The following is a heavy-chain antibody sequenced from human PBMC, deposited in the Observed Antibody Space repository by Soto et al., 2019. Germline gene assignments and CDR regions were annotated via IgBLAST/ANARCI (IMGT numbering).Heavy chain of an antibody. CDR2: MNPNSGNT. V-gene: IGHV1-8*01. CDR1: GYTFTSYD. Sequence: QVQLVQSGAEVKKPGASVKVSCKASGYTFTSYDINWVLQATGQVLEWMGWMNPNSGNTGYAQKFQVRVTMTRNTSISTAYMEMSSLRSEDTAVYYCARAERYYDILTGYLYYYFGMDVWGQGSTVTVS. D-gene: IGHD3-9*01. J-gene: IGHJ6*02. CDR3: ARAERYYDILTGYLYYYFGMDV.